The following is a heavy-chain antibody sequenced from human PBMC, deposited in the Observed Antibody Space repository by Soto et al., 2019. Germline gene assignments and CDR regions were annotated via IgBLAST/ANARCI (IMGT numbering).Heavy chain of an antibody. Sequence: VQLVESGGTLVQPGGSLRLSCSASGFTFNTFAMHWVRQTPGKGLEFVSAISSNGGNTYYADSVKGRFAISRDNSKNTFYLQMYSLRPEVTALYYCVKEGYMRSDWYGQFDCWGQGTLVTVSS. CDR2: ISSNGGNT. CDR3: VKEGYMRSDWYGQFDC. V-gene: IGHV3-64D*06. D-gene: IGHD6-19*01. CDR1: GFTFNTFA. J-gene: IGHJ4*02.